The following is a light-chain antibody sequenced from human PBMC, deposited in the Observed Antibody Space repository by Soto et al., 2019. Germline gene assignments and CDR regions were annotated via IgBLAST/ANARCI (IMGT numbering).Light chain of an antibody. V-gene: IGKV3-15*01. Sequence: EIVMTQSPAALSVSPGERATLSCRASQSVARNLAWYQQKPGQAPRFLIYGASTWATGIPARFTGSGSGTEFTLTISSLQSEDFAVYYCQQYNSWPSYTFGQGTKLQIK. CDR3: QQYNSWPSYT. CDR1: QSVARN. J-gene: IGKJ2*01. CDR2: GAS.